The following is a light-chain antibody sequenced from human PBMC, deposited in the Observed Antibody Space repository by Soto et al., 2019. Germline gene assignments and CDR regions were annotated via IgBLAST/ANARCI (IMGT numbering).Light chain of an antibody. CDR3: GTLDNTLKIV. CDR1: TSNIGNNY. V-gene: IGLV1-51*02. Sequence: QSVLTQPPSVSAAPGQRVTISCSGTTSNIGNNYVSWYQQGPGAAPKLLIYENYRRPSGIPDRFSGSKSGTSATLDITGLQTGDEAIYFCGTLDNTLKIVFGGGTKLTVL. J-gene: IGLJ2*01. CDR2: ENY.